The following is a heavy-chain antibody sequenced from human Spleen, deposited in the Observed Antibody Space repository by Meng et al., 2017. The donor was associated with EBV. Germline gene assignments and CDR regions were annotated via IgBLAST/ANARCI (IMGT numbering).Heavy chain of an antibody. CDR2: IYYSGST. CDR3: AREMVGIIDY. Sequence: HVQLYDSCPGLVKPSQALSLTCAVSDGSIRSGGFYWSWIRQPPGKGLEWIGYIYYSGSTYYNPSLKSRVTISVDTSKNQFSLKLSSVTAADTAVYYCAREMVGIIDYWGQGTLVTVSS. CDR1: DGSIRSGGFY. V-gene: IGHV4-30-4*01. D-gene: IGHD3-10*01. J-gene: IGHJ4*02.